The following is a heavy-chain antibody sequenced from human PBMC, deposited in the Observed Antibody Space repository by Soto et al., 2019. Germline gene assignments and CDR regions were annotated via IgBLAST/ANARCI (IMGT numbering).Heavy chain of an antibody. Sequence: QLQLQESGPGLVKPSETLSLTCTVSGGSISSSSYYWGWIRQPPGKGLEWIGSIYYSGSTYYNPSLKSRVTISVHTSKNQFSLKLSSVTAADTAVYYCARRWVGYCSSTSCPRGAFDIWGQGTMVTVSS. V-gene: IGHV4-39*01. CDR3: ARRWVGYCSSTSCPRGAFDI. D-gene: IGHD2-2*01. CDR2: IYYSGST. J-gene: IGHJ3*02. CDR1: GGSISSSSYY.